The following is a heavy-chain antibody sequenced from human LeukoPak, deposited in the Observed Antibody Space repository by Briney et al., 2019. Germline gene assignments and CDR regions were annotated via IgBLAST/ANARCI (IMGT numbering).Heavy chain of an antibody. CDR1: GYSFTSYW. CDR3: ARRTRDGYNPNFDC. CDR2: IYPGDSDT. D-gene: IGHD5-24*01. V-gene: IGHV5-51*01. J-gene: IGHJ4*02. Sequence: GESLKIYCKGSGYSFTSYWIGWVRQMPGKGPEWVGIIYPGDSDTRYRPSFQGQVTISADKSISTAYLQWSSLKASDTAMYYCARRTRDGYNPNFDCWGQGTLVTVSS.